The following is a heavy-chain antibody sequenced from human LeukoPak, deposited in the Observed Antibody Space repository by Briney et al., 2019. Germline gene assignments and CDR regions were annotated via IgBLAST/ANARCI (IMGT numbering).Heavy chain of an antibody. CDR1: GFTFSSYS. J-gene: IGHJ4*02. V-gene: IGHV3-21*04. D-gene: IGHD1-26*01. CDR3: AKDVYWGRDYFDS. CDR2: ISSSSSYI. Sequence: GGSLRLSCAASGFTFSSYSMNWVRQAPGKGLEWVSSISSSSSYIYYAASARGRFTISRDISKNMLYLQMNGLRVDDTALYYCAKDVYWGRDYFDSWGQGTLVTVSS.